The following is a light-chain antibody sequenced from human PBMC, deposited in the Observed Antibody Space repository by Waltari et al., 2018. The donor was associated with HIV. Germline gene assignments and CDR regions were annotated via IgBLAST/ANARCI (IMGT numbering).Light chain of an antibody. CDR3: HQYHHFPLN. CDR2: SAT. Sequence: DIQMTQSPSTLSASVGDRVTLTCRPSQHINTCLAWYRQKPGKAPELLIYSATSLQSGVPSRFRGGASGADFTLTILSLQPDDVATYYCHQYHHFPLNFGPGTTVDI. V-gene: IGKV1-5*03. J-gene: IGKJ3*01. CDR1: QHINTC.